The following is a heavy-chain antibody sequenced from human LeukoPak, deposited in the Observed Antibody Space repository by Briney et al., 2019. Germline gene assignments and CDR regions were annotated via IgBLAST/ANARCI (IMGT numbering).Heavy chain of an antibody. CDR3: ARGDRIDSSGAFDY. CDR2: ISAYNGNT. Sequence: ASVKVSCKASGYTFTSYGISWVRQAPGQGLEWMGWISAYNGNTDYAQKLQGRVTMTTDTSTSTAYMELRSLRSDDTAVYYCARGDRIDSSGAFDYWGQGTLVTVSS. D-gene: IGHD3-22*01. CDR1: GYTFTSYG. J-gene: IGHJ4*02. V-gene: IGHV1-18*01.